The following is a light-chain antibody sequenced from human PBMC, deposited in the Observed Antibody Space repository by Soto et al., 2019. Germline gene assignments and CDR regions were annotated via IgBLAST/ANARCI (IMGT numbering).Light chain of an antibody. Sequence: LTQSPGTLSLSPGERATISCRTSQSVSSSYLAWYQQKPGHAPRLLIYGASSMATGIPDRFSGSGSGTDFTLTISRLEPEDFAVYYCQQYCSSPMTFGGGTKVEIK. CDR2: GAS. V-gene: IGKV3-20*01. CDR1: QSVSSSY. J-gene: IGKJ4*01. CDR3: QQYCSSPMT.